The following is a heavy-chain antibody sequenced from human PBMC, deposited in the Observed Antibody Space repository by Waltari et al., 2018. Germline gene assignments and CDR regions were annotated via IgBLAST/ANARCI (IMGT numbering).Heavy chain of an antibody. CDR1: GGTFSSYT. CDR3: AKEGSGSYFPGNRDGAFDI. V-gene: IGHV1-69*08. J-gene: IGHJ3*02. Sequence: QVQLVQSGAEVKKPGSSVKVSCKASGGTFSSYTISWVRQAPGQGLAWMGRIIPILGIANYAQKFQGRVTITADKSTSSAYMELNSLRAEDTAVYYCAKEGSGSYFPGNRDGAFDIWGQGTMVTVSS. CDR2: IIPILGIA. D-gene: IGHD1-26*01.